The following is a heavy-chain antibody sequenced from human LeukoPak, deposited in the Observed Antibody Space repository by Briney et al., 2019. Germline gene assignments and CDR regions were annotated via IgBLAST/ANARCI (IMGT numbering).Heavy chain of an antibody. CDR1: GGSFSGYY. J-gene: IGHJ6*02. CDR2: INHSGST. V-gene: IGHV4-34*01. D-gene: IGHD5-18*01. CDR3: ARGRGYSYGYYYYYYGMDV. Sequence: SEPLSLTCAVYGGSFSGYYWSWIRQPPGKGLEWIGEINHSGSTNYNPSLKSRGTISVDTSKNQFSLKLSSVTAADTAVYYCARGRGYSYGYYYYYYGMDVWGQGTTVTVSS.